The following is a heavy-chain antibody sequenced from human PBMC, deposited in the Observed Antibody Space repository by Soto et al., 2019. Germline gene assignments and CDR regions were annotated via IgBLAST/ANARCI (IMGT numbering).Heavy chain of an antibody. V-gene: IGHV3-30-3*01. CDR1: GFTFTIYS. J-gene: IGHJ4*02. CDR2: ISYDGSKK. CDR3: ARDYKSNSWYQMVDY. D-gene: IGHD6-13*01. Sequence: VQLVESGGGVVQPGGSLTLSCAASGFTFTIYSMHWVRQAPGKGLEWVAVISYDGSKKYYADSVKGRFTISRDNSXXTLYLLMNSLREEDTAVYYCARDYKSNSWYQMVDYWGQGTLVTVSS.